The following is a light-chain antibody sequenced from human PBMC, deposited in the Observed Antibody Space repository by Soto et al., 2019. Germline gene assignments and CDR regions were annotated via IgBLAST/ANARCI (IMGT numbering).Light chain of an antibody. J-gene: IGLJ1*01. CDR1: SSDVGGYNY. CDR2: EVS. V-gene: IGLV2-14*01. Sequence: QSALTQPASVSGSPGQSITISCTGTSSDVGGYNYVSWYQQHPGKAPKLMIYEVSNRPSGVSNRFSGSKSGNTASLTISGLHAEDEADYYCSSYTSSSTFGVFGTGTKLTVL. CDR3: SSYTSSSTFGV.